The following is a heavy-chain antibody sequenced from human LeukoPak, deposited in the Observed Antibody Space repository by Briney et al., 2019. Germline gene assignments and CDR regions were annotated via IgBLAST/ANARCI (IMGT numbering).Heavy chain of an antibody. V-gene: IGHV3-23*01. CDR3: AKIPSRGYCSGGSCSYFDY. Sequence: GGSLRLSCAASGFTFSSYAMSWVRQAPGKGLEWVSAISGSGGSTYYADSVKGRFTISRDNSKNTLYLQMNSLRAEDTAVYDCAKIPSRGYCSGGSCSYFDYWGQGTLVTVSS. D-gene: IGHD2-15*01. J-gene: IGHJ4*02. CDR2: ISGSGGST. CDR1: GFTFSSYA.